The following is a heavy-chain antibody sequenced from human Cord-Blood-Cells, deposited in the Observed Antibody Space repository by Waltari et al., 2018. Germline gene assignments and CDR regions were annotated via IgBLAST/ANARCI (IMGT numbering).Heavy chain of an antibody. V-gene: IGHV4-34*01. CDR3: ARDGVYCSSTSCYYNWFDP. Sequence: QVQLQQWGAGLLKPSETLSLTCAVYGGSFSGYYWSWIRQPPGKGLEWIGEINHSGSTNHTPSLKSRVTISVDTSKNQFSLKLSSVTAADTAVYYCARDGVYCSSTSCYYNWFDPWGQGTLVTVSS. CDR1: GGSFSGYY. J-gene: IGHJ5*02. CDR2: INHSGST. D-gene: IGHD2-2*01.